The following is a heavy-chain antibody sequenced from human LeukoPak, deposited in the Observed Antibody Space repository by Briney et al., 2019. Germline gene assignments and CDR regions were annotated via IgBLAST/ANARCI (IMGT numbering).Heavy chain of an antibody. Sequence: SETLSLTCSVSGGSISGYYWTWIRQPPGKGLEWIGYIYSSGSTKYNPSLKSPITISVDTSKNQLSLKLSSVTAADTAVYYCARGEQWSYPWGQGTLVTVSS. CDR1: GGSISGYY. J-gene: IGHJ5*02. CDR2: IYSSGST. D-gene: IGHD3-16*01. CDR3: ARGEQWSYP. V-gene: IGHV4-59*12.